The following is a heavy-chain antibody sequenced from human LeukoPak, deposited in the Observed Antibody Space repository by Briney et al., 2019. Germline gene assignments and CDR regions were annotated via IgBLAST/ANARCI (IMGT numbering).Heavy chain of an antibody. CDR1: GGSFRGSY. CDR3: ARVGDCSSTSCQGWFVP. V-gene: IGHV4-34*01. CDR2: INHSGST. J-gene: IGHJ5*02. Sequence: SETLSLTCAVYGGSFRGSYWGWIRQPPGKGLEWIGEINHSGSTNYNPSLKGRVTLSVDPSKNQFSLKLGSVTAPHTAVYYCARVGDCSSTSCQGWFVPWGQGTLVTVSS. D-gene: IGHD2-2*03.